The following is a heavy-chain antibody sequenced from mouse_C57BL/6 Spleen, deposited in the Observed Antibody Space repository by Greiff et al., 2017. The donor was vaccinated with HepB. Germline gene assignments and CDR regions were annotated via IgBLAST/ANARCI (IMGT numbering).Heavy chain of an antibody. CDR1: GYSITSGYY. CDR2: ISYDGSN. CDR3: ARAYYSNYYFAY. V-gene: IGHV3-6*01. J-gene: IGHJ3*01. Sequence: ESGPGLVKPSQSLSLTCSVTGYSITSGYYWNWIRQFPGNKLEWMGYISYDGSNNYNPSLKNRISITRDTSKNQFFLKLNSVTTEDTATYYCARAYYSNYYFAYWGQGTLVTVSA. D-gene: IGHD2-5*01.